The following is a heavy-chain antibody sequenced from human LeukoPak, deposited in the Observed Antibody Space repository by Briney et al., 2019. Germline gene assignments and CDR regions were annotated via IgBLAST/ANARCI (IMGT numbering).Heavy chain of an antibody. CDR3: ARKGGWLQNHFDY. CDR2: IYYSGST. V-gene: IGHV4-59*01. Sequence: PSETLSLTCTVSGGSISSYYWSWLRQPPGKGLEWIGYIYYSGSTNYNPSLNSRVTISLDTSKNQFSLKLSSVTTADTAVYYCARKGGWLQNHFDYWGQGTLVTVSS. J-gene: IGHJ4*02. D-gene: IGHD5-24*01. CDR1: GGSISSYY.